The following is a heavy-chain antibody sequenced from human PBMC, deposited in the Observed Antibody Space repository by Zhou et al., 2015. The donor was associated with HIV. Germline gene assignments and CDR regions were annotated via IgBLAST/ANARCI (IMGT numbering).Heavy chain of an antibody. CDR3: ARDARVSADF. CDR2: IDPKSGGT. D-gene: IGHD2/OR15-2a*01. V-gene: IGHV1-2*06. Sequence: QVQLVQSGAEVKKPGSSVKVSCKASGYIFTGYYLHWVRQAPGQGLEWMGRIDPKSGGTSFAQKFQGRVTMTRDTSIDTAYMELNWLSSDDTAVYYCARDARVSADFWGQGTLVTVSS. CDR1: GYIFTGYY. J-gene: IGHJ4*02.